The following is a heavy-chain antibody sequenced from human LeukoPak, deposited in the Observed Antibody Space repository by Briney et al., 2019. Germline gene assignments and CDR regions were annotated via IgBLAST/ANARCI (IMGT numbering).Heavy chain of an antibody. CDR3: ARARARYFDWLD. Sequence: SETLSLTCTVSGGSMSSYYWSWIRQPPGKGLEWIGYIYYSGSTNYNPSLKSRVTISVDTSKNQFSLKLSSVTAADTAVYYCARARARYFDWLDWGHGTLVTVSS. CDR1: GGSMSSYY. J-gene: IGHJ4*01. V-gene: IGHV4-59*01. CDR2: IYYSGST. D-gene: IGHD3-9*01.